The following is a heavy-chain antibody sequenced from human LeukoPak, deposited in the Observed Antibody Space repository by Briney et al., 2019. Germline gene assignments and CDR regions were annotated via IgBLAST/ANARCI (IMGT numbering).Heavy chain of an antibody. CDR1: GGSLSGYY. CDR2: IHAIEGT. Sequence: SETLSLTCAVYGGSLSGYYWSWIRQPPGKGLEWIGEIHAIEGTNYNPSLRSRVTVSLDTSKNQFSLRMASVTAADTAVYYCASGTDSRKLGYWGQGTLVTVSS. D-gene: IGHD3-22*01. CDR3: ASGTDSRKLGY. V-gene: IGHV4-34*01. J-gene: IGHJ4*02.